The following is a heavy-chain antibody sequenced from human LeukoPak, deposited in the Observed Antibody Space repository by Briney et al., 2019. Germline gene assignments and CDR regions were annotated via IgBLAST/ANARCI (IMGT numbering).Heavy chain of an antibody. CDR1: GFTFSGYI. V-gene: IGHV3-48*04. Sequence: GRSLRLSCAASGFTFSGYIMNWVRQAAGKGLEWVSFIGSSGNTIYYADSVKGRFTVSRDNAKNSLYLQMNSLRAEDTAVYYCARDQWLDYWGQGTLVTVSS. D-gene: IGHD6-19*01. CDR2: IGSSGNTI. CDR3: ARDQWLDY. J-gene: IGHJ4*02.